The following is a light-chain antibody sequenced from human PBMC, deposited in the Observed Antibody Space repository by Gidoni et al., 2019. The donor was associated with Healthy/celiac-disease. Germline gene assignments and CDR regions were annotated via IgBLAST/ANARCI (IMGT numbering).Light chain of an antibody. CDR3: QQYNSYPYT. CDR2: DAS. CDR1: QSISSW. Sequence: IKMTQSPSTLSASVGDRVTITCRASQSISSWLAWYQQKPGKAPKLLNYDASSLESGVPSRFSGSGSGTEFTLTISSRQPDDFATYYCQQYNSYPYTFGQGTKLEIK. V-gene: IGKV1-5*01. J-gene: IGKJ2*01.